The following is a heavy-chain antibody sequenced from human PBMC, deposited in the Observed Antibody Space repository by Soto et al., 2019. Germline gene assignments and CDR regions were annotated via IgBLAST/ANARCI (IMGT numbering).Heavy chain of an antibody. CDR1: GGSISSSNW. Sequence: QVQLQESGPGLVKPSGTLSLTCAVSGGSISSSNWWSWVRQPPGKGLEWIGEIYHSGSTNYNPSLKSRVTISVDKSKNQFSLKLSSVTAADTAVYYCVGGHYDILTGPYWYFDLWGRGTLVTVSS. CDR2: IYHSGST. J-gene: IGHJ2*01. D-gene: IGHD3-9*01. CDR3: VGGHYDILTGPYWYFDL. V-gene: IGHV4-4*02.